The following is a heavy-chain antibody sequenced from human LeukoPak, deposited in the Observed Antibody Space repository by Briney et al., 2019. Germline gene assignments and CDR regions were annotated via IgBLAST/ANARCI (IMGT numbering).Heavy chain of an antibody. V-gene: IGHV4-34*01. J-gene: IGHJ5*02. CDR1: GGSFSGYY. CDR2: INHSGST. CDR3: ARGRPLGYCSSTSCYSWFDP. Sequence: SETLSLTCAVYGGSFSGYYWSWIRQPPGKGLEWIGEINHSGSTNYNPSLKSRVTISVDTSKNQFSLKLSSVTAADTAAYYCARGRPLGYCSSTSCYSWFDPWGQGTLVTVSS. D-gene: IGHD2-2*01.